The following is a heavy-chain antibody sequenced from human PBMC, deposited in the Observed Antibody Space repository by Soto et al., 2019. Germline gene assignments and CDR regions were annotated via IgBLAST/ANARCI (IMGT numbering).Heavy chain of an antibody. CDR2: ISWNSGSI. CDR3: AKGDWNYVLPDLDY. D-gene: IGHD1-7*01. V-gene: IGHV3-9*01. J-gene: IGHJ4*02. Sequence: EVQLVESGGGLVQPGRSLRLSCAASGFTFDDYAMHWVRQAPGKGLEGVSGISWNSGSIGYADSVKGRFTISRDNAKNSLYLQMNSLRAEDTALYYCAKGDWNYVLPDLDYWGQGTLVTVSS. CDR1: GFTFDDYA.